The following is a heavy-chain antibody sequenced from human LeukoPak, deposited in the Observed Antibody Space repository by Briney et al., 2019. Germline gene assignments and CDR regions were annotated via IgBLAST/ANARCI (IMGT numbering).Heavy chain of an antibody. CDR3: ARAEYCYYCGMDV. V-gene: IGHV3-33*01. D-gene: IGHD2/OR15-2a*01. CDR1: GFTFSSYG. CDR2: IWHDGSNK. J-gene: IGHJ6*02. Sequence: GRSLRLSCAASGFTFSSYGMHWVRQAPGKGLEWVAVIWHDGSNKYYGDSVKGRFTISRDNSKNSLYLHMNSLRAEDTAVYYCARAEYCYYCGMDVWGQGTTVTVSS.